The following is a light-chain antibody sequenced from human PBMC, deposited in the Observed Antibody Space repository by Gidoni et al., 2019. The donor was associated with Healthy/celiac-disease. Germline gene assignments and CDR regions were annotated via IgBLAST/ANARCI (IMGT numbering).Light chain of an antibody. Sequence: QSALTQPPSASGSPGQSVTISCTGTSSDFGGYNYVSWYQQHPGKAPKRMIYEVSKRPSGVPDRFSGSKSGNTASLTVSGLQAEDEADYYCSSYAGSNNWVFGGGTKLTVL. V-gene: IGLV2-8*01. J-gene: IGLJ3*02. CDR1: SSDFGGYNY. CDR2: EVS. CDR3: SSYAGSNNWV.